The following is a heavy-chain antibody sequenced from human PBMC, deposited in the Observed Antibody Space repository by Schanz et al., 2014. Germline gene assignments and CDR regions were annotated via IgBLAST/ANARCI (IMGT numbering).Heavy chain of an antibody. CDR2: IDRQGTT. J-gene: IGHJ4*02. D-gene: IGHD6-19*01. CDR1: GFTVHNSA. Sequence: VQLLASGGGLVQPGGSLRLSCTVSGFTVHNSAMNWVHQAPGRGREWVSGIDRQGTTYYADFVKGRFSLSRDLSSNTLYLQMSSLRADDSAIYYGAKDHPSSGWPAFDVWGQGTQVTVSS. V-gene: IGHV3-23*01. CDR3: AKDHPSSGWPAFDV.